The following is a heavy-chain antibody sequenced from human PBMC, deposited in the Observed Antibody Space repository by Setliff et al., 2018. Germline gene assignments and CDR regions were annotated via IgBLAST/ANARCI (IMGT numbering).Heavy chain of an antibody. V-gene: IGHV1-2*04. CDR3: ARRVGSVGIQLPDY. Sequence: GASVKVSCKTSGYAFTDNYIHWVRQAPGQGLEWMGWINPKTGGTNLAQKFQGWVSMTRDTSITTAYMELSRLTSDDMAVYYCARRVGSVGIQLPDYWGQGTLVTVSS. D-gene: IGHD5-18*01. CDR2: INPKTGGT. CDR1: GYAFTDNY. J-gene: IGHJ4*02.